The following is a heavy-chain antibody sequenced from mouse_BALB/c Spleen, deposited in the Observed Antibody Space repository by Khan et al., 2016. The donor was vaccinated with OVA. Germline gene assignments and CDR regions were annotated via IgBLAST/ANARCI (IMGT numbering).Heavy chain of an antibody. V-gene: IGHV3-5*02. J-gene: IGHJ1*01. CDR3: ARDYGSLYWFFDV. Sequence: EGQLQESGPGLVKPSQTVSLTCTVTDISITSGNYRWSWIRQFPGNKLEWIGNIYYSGTVTYNPSLTSRTTITRDTSKNQFFLEMNSLTAEDTATYYGARDYGSLYWFFDVWGAGTTVTVSS. CDR1: DISITSGNYR. D-gene: IGHD1-1*01. CDR2: IYYSGTV.